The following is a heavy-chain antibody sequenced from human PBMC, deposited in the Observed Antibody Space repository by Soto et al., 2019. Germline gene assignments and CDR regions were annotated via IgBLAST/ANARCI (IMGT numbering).Heavy chain of an antibody. V-gene: IGHV1-3*04. CDR1: GITSTTYA. J-gene: IGHJ5*02. Sequence: QVQLVQSGAEVKKPGASVKVSCKASGITSTTYAIHWVRQAPGHVLEWMGWINTGNGNTRYSQRFLGRVSLTTDTSTSTASMDLSRLTSEDTAVYYCARAISGYVTWGQGTLIPVSS. CDR2: INTGNGNT. D-gene: IGHD5-12*01. CDR3: ARAISGYVT.